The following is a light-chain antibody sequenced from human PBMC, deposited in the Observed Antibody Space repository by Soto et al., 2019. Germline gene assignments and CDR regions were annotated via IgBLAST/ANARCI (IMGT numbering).Light chain of an antibody. J-gene: IGKJ2*01. CDR1: QSVSSSC. Sequence: EIVLTQSPGTLSLSPGERATLSCRASQSVSSSCLAWYQQKPGQAPRLLIYRASSRLTGVPDRFRGSGSGTTITLTISRLEPDDFAVYYCQQCGSSPMYTFGQATKLEIK. V-gene: IGKV3-20*01. CDR2: RAS. CDR3: QQCGSSPMYT.